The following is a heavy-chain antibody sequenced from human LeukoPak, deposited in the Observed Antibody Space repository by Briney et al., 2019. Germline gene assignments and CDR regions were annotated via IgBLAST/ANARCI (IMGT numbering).Heavy chain of an antibody. D-gene: IGHD3-10*01. CDR1: GFTFSSYW. CDR2: IKQDGSEK. Sequence: GGSLRLSCAASGFTFSSYWMSWVRQAPGKGLEWVANIKQDGSEKSYVDSVKGRFTISRDNAKNSLYLQMNSLRDEDTAVYYCARRPVQGPFDYWGQGTLVTVSS. CDR3: ARRPVQGPFDY. J-gene: IGHJ4*02. V-gene: IGHV3-7*01.